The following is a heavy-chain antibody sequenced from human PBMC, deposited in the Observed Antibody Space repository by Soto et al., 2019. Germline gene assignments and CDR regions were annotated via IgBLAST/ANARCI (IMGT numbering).Heavy chain of an antibody. CDR2: ISGSGTST. J-gene: IGHJ6*02. CDR3: AKEAEMSVGYGMDV. D-gene: IGHD3-10*01. V-gene: IGHV3-23*04. CDR1: GFTFHNYA. Sequence: EVQLVESGGGLVQPGGSLRLSCAASGFTFHNYAMSWVRQAPGKELEWVSGISGSGTSTYYADSVYGRFTISRDNSINTLYLQMNSLRAEDTAVYYCAKEAEMSVGYGMDVWGQGTTVTVSS.